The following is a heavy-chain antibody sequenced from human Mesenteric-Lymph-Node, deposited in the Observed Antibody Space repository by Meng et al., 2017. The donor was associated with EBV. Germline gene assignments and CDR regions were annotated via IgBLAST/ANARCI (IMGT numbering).Heavy chain of an antibody. CDR2: FFWDDDK. CDR3: AYLLYAIIRN. Sequence: QTTLNASVLPPRNPSPPLTLTCAFSRFCLGAGGVGVGWFRQPPGKAPEWLALFFWDDDKRYSPSLRSRLAITKDTSKNQVVLKMTDMDPADTATYYCAYLLYAIIRNWGQGTLVTVSS. CDR1: RFCLGAGGVG. J-gene: IGHJ4*02. V-gene: IGHV2-5*02. D-gene: IGHD5/OR15-5a*01.